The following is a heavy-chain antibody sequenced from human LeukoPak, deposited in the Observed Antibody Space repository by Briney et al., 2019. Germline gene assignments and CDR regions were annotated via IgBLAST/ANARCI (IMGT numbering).Heavy chain of an antibody. CDR1: GGSFSGYY. Sequence: KPSETLSLTCAVYGGSFSGYYWSWIRQPPGKGPEWIGEINHSGSTNYNPSLKSRVTISVDTSKNQFSLKLSSVTAADTAVYYCARGGPYSRSYYYYYYYYYMDVWGKGTTVTVSS. D-gene: IGHD6-6*01. CDR3: ARGGPYSRSYYYYYYYYYMDV. J-gene: IGHJ6*03. V-gene: IGHV4-34*01. CDR2: INHSGST.